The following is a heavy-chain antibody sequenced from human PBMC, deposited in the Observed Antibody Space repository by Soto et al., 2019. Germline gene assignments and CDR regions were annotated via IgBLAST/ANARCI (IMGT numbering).Heavy chain of an antibody. CDR1: GYTFTGYG. D-gene: IGHD3-3*01. Sequence: ASVKVSCKASGYTFTGYGISWVRQAPGQGLEWMGWISAYNGNTNYAQKLQGRVTMTTDTSTSTAYMELRSLRSDDTAVYYCARSQGNTIFGVVIPNYGMDVWGQGTTVTAP. J-gene: IGHJ6*02. V-gene: IGHV1-18*01. CDR3: ARSQGNTIFGVVIPNYGMDV. CDR2: ISAYNGNT.